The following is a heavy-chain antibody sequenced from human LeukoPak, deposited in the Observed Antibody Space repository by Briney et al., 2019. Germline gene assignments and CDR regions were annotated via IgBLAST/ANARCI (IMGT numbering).Heavy chain of an antibody. CDR1: GGSISSYY. J-gene: IGHJ3*02. Sequence: PSETLSLTCTVSGGSISSYYWSWIGQPPGKRLEWIGYIYYTGNTNNNPSLKSRVTISVDTSKNQFSLKLSSVTAADTAVYYCARSYCGGDCYLWAFDIWGQGTMFTVSS. CDR3: ARSYCGGDCYLWAFDI. V-gene: IGHV4-59*01. D-gene: IGHD2-21*02. CDR2: IYYTGNT.